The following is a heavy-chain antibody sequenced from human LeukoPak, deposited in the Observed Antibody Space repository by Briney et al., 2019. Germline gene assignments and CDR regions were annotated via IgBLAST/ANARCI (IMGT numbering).Heavy chain of an antibody. CDR2: INPSGGST. CDR3: ARDYYLGYCSGGSCSGIDY. V-gene: IGHV1-46*01. J-gene: IGHJ4*02. CDR1: GYTFTSYY. Sequence: ASVKVSCKASGYTFTSYYMHWVRQAPGQGLEWMGIINPSGGSTSYAQKFQGRVTMTRDTSTSTAYMELRGLRSDDTAVYYCARDYYLGYCSGGSCSGIDYWGQGTLVTVSS. D-gene: IGHD2-15*01.